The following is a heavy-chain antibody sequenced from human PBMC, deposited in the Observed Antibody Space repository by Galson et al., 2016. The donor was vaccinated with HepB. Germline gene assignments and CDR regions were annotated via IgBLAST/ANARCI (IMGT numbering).Heavy chain of an antibody. D-gene: IGHD2-2*01. CDR1: GYTFTSYG. J-gene: IGHJ2*01. CDR3: ARGYCNSFSCPPWAGRFDL. CDR2: INTDNGNT. Sequence: SVKVSCKASGYTFTSYGLSWVRQAPGQGLEWMGWINTDNGNTVYAQKVQDRVTMTTDTSTNTVYMELRSLKSDDTAVYYCARGYCNSFSCPPWAGRFDLWGRGTLVTVSS. V-gene: IGHV1-18*04.